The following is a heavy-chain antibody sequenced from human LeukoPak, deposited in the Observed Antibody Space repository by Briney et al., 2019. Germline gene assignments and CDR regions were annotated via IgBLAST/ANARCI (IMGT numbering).Heavy chain of an antibody. CDR1: GFTFRDYW. CDR2: IKQDGSEK. CDR3: ARAGTSIVGSLDY. V-gene: IGHV3-7*05. J-gene: IGHJ4*02. Sequence: GGSLRLSCAASGFTFRDYWMNWVRQAPGKGLEWVASIKQDGSEKYYVDSVKGRFTISRDNAKNSLYLQMNSLRAEDTAVYYCARAGTSIVGSLDYWGQGTLVTVSS. D-gene: IGHD1-26*01.